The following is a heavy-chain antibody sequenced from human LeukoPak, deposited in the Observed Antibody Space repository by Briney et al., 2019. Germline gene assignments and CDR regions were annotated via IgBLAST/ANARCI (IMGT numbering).Heavy chain of an antibody. CDR3: ARGGVVVVMD. Sequence: SETLSLTCTVSGGSISSYYWSWIRQPPGKGLEWIGYIYYSGSTNYNPSLKSRVTISVDTSKNQFSLKLSSVTAAETAVYYCARGGVVVVMDWGQGTLVTVSS. CDR2: IYYSGST. V-gene: IGHV4-59*01. D-gene: IGHD3-22*01. CDR1: GGSISSYY. J-gene: IGHJ4*02.